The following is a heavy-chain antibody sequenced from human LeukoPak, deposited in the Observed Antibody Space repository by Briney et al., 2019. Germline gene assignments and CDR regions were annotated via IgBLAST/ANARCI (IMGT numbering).Heavy chain of an antibody. Sequence: GGSLRLSCAASGFTFSSYSMNWVRQAPGKGLEWVSSISSSSSYIYYADSVKGRFTISRDNSKNTLYLQMNSLRVEDTAVYYCAKEQGSGWHIFDYWGQGTLVTVSS. CDR2: ISSSSSYI. V-gene: IGHV3-21*04. J-gene: IGHJ4*02. CDR1: GFTFSSYS. CDR3: AKEQGSGWHIFDY. D-gene: IGHD6-19*01.